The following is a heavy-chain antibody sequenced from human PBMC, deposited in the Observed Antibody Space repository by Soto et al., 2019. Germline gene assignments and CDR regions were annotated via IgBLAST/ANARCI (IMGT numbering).Heavy chain of an antibody. V-gene: IGHV1-69*01. CDR3: ARAVYYDSSGYYDAFAI. CDR1: GGTFSSYA. D-gene: IGHD3-22*01. CDR2: IIPIFGTA. Sequence: QVQLVQSGAEVKKPGSSVKVSCKASGGTFSSYAISWVRQAPGQGLEWMGGIIPIFGTANYAQKFQGRVTITADESTCTAYMELSSLRSEDTAVYYCARAVYYDSSGYYDAFAIWGQGTMVTVSS. J-gene: IGHJ3*02.